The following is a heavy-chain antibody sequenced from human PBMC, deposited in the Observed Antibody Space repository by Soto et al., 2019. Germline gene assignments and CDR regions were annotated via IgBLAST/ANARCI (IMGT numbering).Heavy chain of an antibody. Sequence: ASVKVSCKASGYTFTGYYMHWVRQAPGQGLEWMGWINPNSGGTNYAQKFQGRVTMTRDTSISTAYMELSRLRSDDTAVYYCARELPDIVVVVAGASWFDPWGRGTLVTVSS. CDR1: GYTFTGYY. J-gene: IGHJ5*02. CDR2: INPNSGGT. CDR3: ARELPDIVVVVAGASWFDP. D-gene: IGHD2-15*01. V-gene: IGHV1-2*02.